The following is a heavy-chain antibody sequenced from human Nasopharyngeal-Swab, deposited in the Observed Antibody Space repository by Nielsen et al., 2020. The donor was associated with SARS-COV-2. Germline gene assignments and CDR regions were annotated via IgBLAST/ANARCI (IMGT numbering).Heavy chain of an antibody. Sequence: SETLSLTCTVSGGSISSSSYYWGWIRQPPGMGLEWIGSIYYSGSTYYNPSLKSRVTISVDTSKNQFSLKLSSVTAADTAVYYCAGISWVWFGEFQYYFDYWGQGNLVTVSS. D-gene: IGHD3-10*01. CDR2: IYYSGST. CDR1: GGSISSSSYY. J-gene: IGHJ4*02. V-gene: IGHV4-39*01. CDR3: AGISWVWFGEFQYYFDY.